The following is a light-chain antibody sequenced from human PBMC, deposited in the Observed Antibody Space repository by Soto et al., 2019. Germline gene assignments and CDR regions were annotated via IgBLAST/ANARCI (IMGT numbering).Light chain of an antibody. CDR3: QQYNSYSPS. J-gene: IGKJ1*01. CDR1: QSISSW. Sequence: DIQMTQSPSTLSASVGDRVTITCRASQSISSWLAWYQQKPGKAPKLLIYDASSLESGVPSRFSGSGSGTDFTLTISSLQPDDCATYYCQQYNSYSPSFGQGTKVEIK. CDR2: DAS. V-gene: IGKV1-5*01.